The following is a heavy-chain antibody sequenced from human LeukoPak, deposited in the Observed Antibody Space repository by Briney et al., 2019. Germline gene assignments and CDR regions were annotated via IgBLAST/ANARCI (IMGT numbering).Heavy chain of an antibody. J-gene: IGHJ4*02. Sequence: ASVTVSFKASGYTFINYYMHWVRQAPGQGLEWMGIINPSGGGTTYAQKFQGRVAMTSDTSTSTFYMELSSLRSEDTAMYYCARELGYTQGSHFDYWGQGSQVTVSS. CDR3: ARELGYTQGSHFDY. CDR1: GYTFINYY. D-gene: IGHD5-18*01. V-gene: IGHV1-46*01. CDR2: INPSGGGT.